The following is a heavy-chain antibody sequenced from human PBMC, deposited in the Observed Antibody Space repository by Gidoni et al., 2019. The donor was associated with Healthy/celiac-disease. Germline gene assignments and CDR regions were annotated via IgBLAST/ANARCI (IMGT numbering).Heavy chain of an antibody. CDR2: INPNSGGT. CDR1: GYTFTGYY. V-gene: IGHV1-2*02. D-gene: IGHD6-19*01. J-gene: IGHJ6*02. CDR3: AIIPGSSGPVDWGIYYYYGMDV. Sequence: QVQLVQSGAEVKKPGASVQVSCKASGYTFTGYYLHWVRQAPGQGLEWMGWINPNSGGTNDAQKVQGRVTMTRDTSISTAYMELSRLRSDDTAVYYCAIIPGSSGPVDWGIYYYYGMDVWGQGTTVTVSS.